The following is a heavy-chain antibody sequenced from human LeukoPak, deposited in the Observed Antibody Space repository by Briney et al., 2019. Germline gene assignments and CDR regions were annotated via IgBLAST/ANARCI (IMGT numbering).Heavy chain of an antibody. CDR1: GYTFTSNG. V-gene: IGHV1-69*04. CDR3: ARDIIGSGWTTSGWYFDL. CDR2: IIPILGIA. Sequence: ASVKVSCKASGYTFTSNGISWVRQAPGQGLEWMGRIIPILGIANYAQKFQGRVTIIADKSTSTAYMELSSLRSEDTAVYYCARDIIGSGWTTSGWYFDLWGRGTLVTVSS. J-gene: IGHJ2*01. D-gene: IGHD6-19*01.